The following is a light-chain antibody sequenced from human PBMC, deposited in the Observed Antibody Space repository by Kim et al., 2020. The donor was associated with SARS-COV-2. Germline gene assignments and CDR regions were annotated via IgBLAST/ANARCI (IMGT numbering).Light chain of an antibody. CDR1: SSISESKA. CDR3: AAWDDSLNGVV. CDR2: SNN. J-gene: IGLJ2*01. V-gene: IGLV1-44*01. Sequence: GHRGPGYSSGGSSISESKAESGCRQFPATAPKLPVFSNNQRPSGVPDRFAGAKSGTSAALAISGIQSEDEADYYCAAWDDSLNGVVLGGGTQLTVL.